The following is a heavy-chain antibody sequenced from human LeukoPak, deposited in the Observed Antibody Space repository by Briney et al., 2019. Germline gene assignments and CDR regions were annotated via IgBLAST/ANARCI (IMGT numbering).Heavy chain of an antibody. V-gene: IGHV3-30*18. J-gene: IGHJ4*02. CDR3: AKDRAPGGNYYDFSD. CDR2: ISFDGNNK. CDR1: GFTVSSNY. Sequence: PGGSLRLSCAASGFTVSSNYMSWVRQAPGKGLEWVTVISFDGNNKYYADSVRGRFTISRDNSKNTVYLQMNSLRTEDTAIYYCAKDRAPGGNYYDFSDWGQGTLVTVSS. D-gene: IGHD1-26*01.